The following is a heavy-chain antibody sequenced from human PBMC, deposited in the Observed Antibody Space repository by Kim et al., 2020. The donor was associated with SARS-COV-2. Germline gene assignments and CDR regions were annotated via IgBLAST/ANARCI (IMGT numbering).Heavy chain of an antibody. CDR1: GFTFGDYA. CDR2: ISWNSGSI. Sequence: GGSLRLSCAASGFTFGDYAMHWVRQAPGKGLEWVSGISWNSGSIGYADSVKGRFTISRDNAKNSRYLQMNSLRAEDTALYYCAKDFRAAPAGRFDYWGQGTLVTVSS. D-gene: IGHD6-13*01. V-gene: IGHV3-9*01. CDR3: AKDFRAAPAGRFDY. J-gene: IGHJ4*02.